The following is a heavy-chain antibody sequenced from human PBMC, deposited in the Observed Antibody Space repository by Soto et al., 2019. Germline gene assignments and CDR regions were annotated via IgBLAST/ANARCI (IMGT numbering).Heavy chain of an antibody. CDR1: GFTASTNY. CDR2: IYSNGNT. Sequence: RESLRLSCAASGFTASTNYRTWVRQTPGKGLEWVSIIYSNGNTYYADSVKGRFTISRDNSKNTLYLQMNSLRVDDTAVYYCVVEDLGMEVWGQGTTVTVSS. CDR3: VVEDLGMEV. J-gene: IGHJ6*02. V-gene: IGHV3-53*01. D-gene: IGHD2-15*01.